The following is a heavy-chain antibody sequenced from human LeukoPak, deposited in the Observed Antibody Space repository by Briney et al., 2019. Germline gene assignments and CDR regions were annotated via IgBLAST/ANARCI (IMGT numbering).Heavy chain of an antibody. D-gene: IGHD3-3*01. CDR1: GFTFGEYP. CDR3: TRAVFWSGYPFDY. CDR2: IGSKAYGGTT. V-gene: IGHV3-49*04. Sequence: RSLRLSCTASGFTFGEYPMSWVRQAPGKGLEWVGFIGSKAYGGTTESAASVKGRFTISRDDSKSIAYLQMNSLKTEDTAVYYCTRAVFWSGYPFDYWGQGTLVTVSS. J-gene: IGHJ4*02.